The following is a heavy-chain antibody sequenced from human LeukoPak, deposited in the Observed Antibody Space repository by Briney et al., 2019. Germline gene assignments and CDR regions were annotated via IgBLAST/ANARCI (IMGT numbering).Heavy chain of an antibody. Sequence: PGGSLRLSCAASGFTFSSYSMNWVRQAPGKGLEWVSSISSSSSYIYYADSVKGRFTISRDNAKNSLYLQMNSLRAEDTAVYYCARDSLGYCSGGSCHEIPWGQGTLVTVSS. J-gene: IGHJ5*02. CDR1: GFTFSSYS. CDR2: ISSSSSYI. V-gene: IGHV3-21*01. CDR3: ARDSLGYCSGGSCHEIP. D-gene: IGHD2-15*01.